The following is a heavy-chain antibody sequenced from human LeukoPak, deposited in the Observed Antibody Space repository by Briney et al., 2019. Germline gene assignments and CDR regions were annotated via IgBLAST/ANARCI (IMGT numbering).Heavy chain of an antibody. Sequence: ASVKVSCKASGGTFSSYAISWVRQAPGQGLEWMGGIIPIFGTANYAQKFQGRVTITADKSTSTAYMELSSLRSEDTAVYYCARAGELFGYYFDYWGQGTLVTVSS. D-gene: IGHD3-10*01. CDR1: GGTFSSYA. V-gene: IGHV1-69*06. CDR2: IIPIFGTA. CDR3: ARAGELFGYYFDY. J-gene: IGHJ4*02.